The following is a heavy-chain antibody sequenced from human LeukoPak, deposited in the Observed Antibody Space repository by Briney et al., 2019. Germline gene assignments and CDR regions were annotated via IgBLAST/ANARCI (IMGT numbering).Heavy chain of an antibody. V-gene: IGHV3-21*01. J-gene: IGHJ3*02. CDR1: GFTFSSYS. CDR2: ISSSSSYI. CDR3: ARDSTVGASYYDAFDI. Sequence: PGGSLRLSCAASGFTFSSYSMNWVRQAPGKGLEWVSSISSSSSYIYYADSVKGRFTISRDNAKNSLYLQMNSLRAEDTVVYYCARDSTVGASYYDAFDIWGQGTMVTVSS. D-gene: IGHD1-26*01.